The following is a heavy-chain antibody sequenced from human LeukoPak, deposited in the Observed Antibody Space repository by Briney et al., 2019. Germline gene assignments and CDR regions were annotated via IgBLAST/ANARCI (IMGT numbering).Heavy chain of an antibody. J-gene: IGHJ6*03. V-gene: IGHV3-23*01. CDR3: AKGTMVRGVNYYYYMDV. D-gene: IGHD3-10*01. Sequence: GALRLSCAVSGLTFSSYGMSWVRQAPGKGLEWVSAISGSGGSTYYADSVKGRFTISRGNSKNTLYLQMNSLRAEDTAVYYCAKGTMVRGVNYYYYMDVWGKGTTVTISS. CDR1: GLTFSSYG. CDR2: ISGSGGST.